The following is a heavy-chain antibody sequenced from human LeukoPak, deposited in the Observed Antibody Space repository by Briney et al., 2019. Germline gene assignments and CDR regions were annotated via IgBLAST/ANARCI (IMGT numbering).Heavy chain of an antibody. D-gene: IGHD3-10*01. CDR2: IIPIFGTA. CDR1: GGTFSSYA. CDR3: ARALLWFGELYNWFDP. J-gene: IGHJ5*02. V-gene: IGHV1-69*13. Sequence: SVKVSCKASGGTFSSYAISWVRQAPGQGLEWMGGIIPIFGTANYAQKFQGRATITADESTSTAYMELSSLRSEDTAVYYCARALLWFGELYNWFDPWGQGTLVTVSS.